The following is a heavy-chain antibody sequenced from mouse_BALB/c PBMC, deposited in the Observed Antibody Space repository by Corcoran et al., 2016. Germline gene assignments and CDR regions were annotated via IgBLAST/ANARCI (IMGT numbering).Heavy chain of an antibody. D-gene: IGHD3-3*01. Sequence: LVKTGASVKISCKASGYSFTGYYMHWVKQSHGKSLEWIGYISCYNGATSYNQKFKGKATFTVDTSSSTAYMQFNSLTSDDAAVDYCASGDRAMDYGGQGTSVTVTS. CDR2: ISCYNGAT. V-gene: IGHV1S34*01. CDR1: GYSFTGYY. CDR3: ASGDRAMDY. J-gene: IGHJ4*01.